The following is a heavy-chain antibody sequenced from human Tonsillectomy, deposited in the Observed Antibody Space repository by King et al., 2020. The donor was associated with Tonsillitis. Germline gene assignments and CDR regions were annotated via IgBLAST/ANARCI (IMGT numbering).Heavy chain of an antibody. V-gene: IGHV3-30*04. CDR1: GFTFSTYA. J-gene: IGHJ4*02. CDR3: AREDGGGSYFVDY. D-gene: IGHD1-26*01. Sequence: VQLVESGGGVVQPGRSLRLSCAASGFTFSTYAMHWVRQAPGKGLEWVAVISYDGSNKYYADSVKGRFTISRDNSKNTLYLQMNSLRAEDTAVYYCAREDGGGSYFVDYWGQGTLVTVSS. CDR2: ISYDGSNK.